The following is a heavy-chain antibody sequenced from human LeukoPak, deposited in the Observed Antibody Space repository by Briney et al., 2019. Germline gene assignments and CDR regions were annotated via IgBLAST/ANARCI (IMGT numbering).Heavy chain of an antibody. CDR2: ISYDGSNK. CDR3: ARDRTSCLDY. D-gene: IGHD2-2*01. V-gene: IGHV3-30-3*01. Sequence: PVGSLRLSCAASGFTFSSYAMHWVRQAPGKGLEWVAVISYDGSNKYYADSVKGRFTISRDNSKNTLYLQMNSLRAEDTAVYYCARDRTSCLDYWGQGTLVTVSS. CDR1: GFTFSSYA. J-gene: IGHJ4*02.